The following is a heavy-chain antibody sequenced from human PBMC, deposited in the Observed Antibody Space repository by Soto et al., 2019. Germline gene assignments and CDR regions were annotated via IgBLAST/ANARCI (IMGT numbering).Heavy chain of an antibody. J-gene: IGHJ4*02. CDR2: INAGNGNT. V-gene: IGHV1-3*01. CDR1: GYTFTSYA. D-gene: IGHD6-19*01. Sequence: GASVKVSCKASGYTFTSYAMHWVRQAPGQWLEWMGWINAGNGNTKYSQKFQGRVTITRDTSASTAYMELSSLRSEDTAVYYCASLSDDSSGWYPFDYWGQGTLVTVSS. CDR3: ASLSDDSSGWYPFDY.